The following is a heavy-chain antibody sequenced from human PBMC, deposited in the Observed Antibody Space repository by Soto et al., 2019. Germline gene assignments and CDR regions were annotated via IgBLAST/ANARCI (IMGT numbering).Heavy chain of an antibody. CDR3: AHIDPEIVTVRGHGGFDY. D-gene: IGHD5-12*01. Sequence: QITLKESGPTLVRPPQTLTLTCTFSGFSLTSGVGVGWIRQPPGKALEWLALIYWDDDKRYSPSLKNRLTITKDTSKSQVVRTMTNVGPVDTATYFCAHIDPEIVTVRGHGGFDYWGQGTLVTVSS. CDR1: GFSLTSGVG. V-gene: IGHV2-5*02. CDR2: IYWDDDK. J-gene: IGHJ4*02.